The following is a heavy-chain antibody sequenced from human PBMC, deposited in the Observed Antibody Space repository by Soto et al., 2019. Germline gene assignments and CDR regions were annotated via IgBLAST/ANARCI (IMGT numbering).Heavy chain of an antibody. CDR2: ISYDGTNK. CDR1: GFTFSRFG. CDR3: AKDLWFGELLGAPYDC. Sequence: QVQLVDSGGDVVQPGRSLRLSCAASGFTFSRFGMHWVRQAPGKGLEWVATISYDGTNKYYADSVKGRFTISRDNSKNTLFLRMNSLRAEDTAVYYCAKDLWFGELLGAPYDCWGQGTLVTVSS. D-gene: IGHD3-10*01. V-gene: IGHV3-30*18. J-gene: IGHJ4*02.